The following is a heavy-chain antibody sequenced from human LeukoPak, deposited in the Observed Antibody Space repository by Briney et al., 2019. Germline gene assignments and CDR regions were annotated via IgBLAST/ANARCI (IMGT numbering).Heavy chain of an antibody. CDR3: ARAAAGTRMVLSEDY. J-gene: IGHJ4*02. D-gene: IGHD6-13*01. Sequence: ASVKVSCKASGYTFTSYGISWVRQAPGQGLEWMGWMNPNSGNTGYAQKFQGRVTMTRNTSISTAYMELSSLRSEDTAVYYCARAAAGTRMVLSEDYWGPGTLVTVSS. CDR2: MNPNSGNT. CDR1: GYTFTSYG. V-gene: IGHV1-8*02.